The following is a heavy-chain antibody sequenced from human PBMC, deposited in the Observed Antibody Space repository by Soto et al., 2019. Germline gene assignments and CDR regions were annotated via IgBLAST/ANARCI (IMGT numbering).Heavy chain of an antibody. Sequence: EVQLLESGGGLVQPGGSLRLSCAASGFTFSSYAMSWVRQALGKGLEWVSAISGSGGSTYYADSVKGRFTISRDNSKNTVYLQMNSLRAEDTAVYYFAKDRGRAAAGSYYFDYWGQGTLVTVSS. CDR1: GFTFSSYA. J-gene: IGHJ4*02. CDR2: ISGSGGST. V-gene: IGHV3-23*01. D-gene: IGHD6-13*01. CDR3: AKDRGRAAAGSYYFDY.